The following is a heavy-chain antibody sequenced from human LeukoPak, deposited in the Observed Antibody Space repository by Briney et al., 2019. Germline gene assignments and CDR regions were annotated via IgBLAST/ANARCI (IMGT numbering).Heavy chain of an antibody. J-gene: IGHJ4*02. V-gene: IGHV3-48*03. D-gene: IGHD5-18*01. Sequence: GGSLRLSCAASGFTFSSYEMNWVREAPGKGLEWVSYITSSGSTRYDADSVKGRFTISRGNAKNSLYLHMNSLRAEDTAVYYCVREDTAMVTGFDYWGQGTLVTVSS. CDR2: ITSSGSTR. CDR3: VREDTAMVTGFDY. CDR1: GFTFSSYE.